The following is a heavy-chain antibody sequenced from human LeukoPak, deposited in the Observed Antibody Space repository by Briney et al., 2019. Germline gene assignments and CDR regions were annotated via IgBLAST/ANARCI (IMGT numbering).Heavy chain of an antibody. V-gene: IGHV1-8*02. CDR1: GYSFTSNY. CDR3: ARGHSALGY. Sequence: ASVKVSCKASGYSFTSNYIHWVRQATGQGLEWMGWMNPNSGNTGYAQKFQGRVTMTRNTSISTAYMELSSLRSEDTAVYYCARGHSALGYWGQGTLVTVSS. D-gene: IGHD6-13*01. J-gene: IGHJ4*02. CDR2: MNPNSGNT.